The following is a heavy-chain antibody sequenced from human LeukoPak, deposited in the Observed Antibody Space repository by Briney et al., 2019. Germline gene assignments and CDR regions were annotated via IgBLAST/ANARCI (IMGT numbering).Heavy chain of an antibody. Sequence: GGSLRLSCAASGFTFSSYSMNWVRQAPGKGLEWVSSISSSSSYIYYADSVKGRFTISRDNAKNSLYLQMNSLRAGDTAVYYCARDYLLVGVADYWGQGTLVTVSS. CDR1: GFTFSSYS. V-gene: IGHV3-21*01. D-gene: IGHD3-3*01. CDR2: ISSSSSYI. CDR3: ARDYLLVGVADY. J-gene: IGHJ4*02.